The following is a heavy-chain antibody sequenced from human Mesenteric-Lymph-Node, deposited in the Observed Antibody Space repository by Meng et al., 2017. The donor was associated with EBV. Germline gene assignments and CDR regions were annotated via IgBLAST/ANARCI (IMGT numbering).Heavy chain of an antibody. Sequence: QVQLVESGGGVVQPVRSLRLSCAASGFTFSTYAMHWFRQAPGKGLEWVAVISYDGSNKYYADSVKGRFTISRDTSELYLQMNSLRAEDTAVYYCARGELLEYADYWSQGTLVTVSS. V-gene: IGHV3-30-3*01. J-gene: IGHJ4*02. CDR3: ARGELLEYADY. CDR2: ISYDGSNK. CDR1: GFTFSTYA. D-gene: IGHD2/OR15-2a*01.